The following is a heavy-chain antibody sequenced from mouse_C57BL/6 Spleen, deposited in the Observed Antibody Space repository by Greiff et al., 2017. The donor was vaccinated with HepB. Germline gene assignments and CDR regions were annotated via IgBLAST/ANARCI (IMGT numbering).Heavy chain of an antibody. CDR2: IHPNSGST. V-gene: IGHV1-64*01. J-gene: IGHJ3*01. CDR1: GYTFTSYW. Sequence: QVQLQQPGAELVKPGASVKLSCKASGYTFTSYWMHWVKQRPGQGLEWIGMIHPNSGSTNYNEKFKSKATLTVDISSSTAYMQLSSLTSEDSAVYYCARDDEYDRGAGFAYWGRGTLVTVCA. D-gene: IGHD2-4*01. CDR3: ARDDEYDRGAGFAY.